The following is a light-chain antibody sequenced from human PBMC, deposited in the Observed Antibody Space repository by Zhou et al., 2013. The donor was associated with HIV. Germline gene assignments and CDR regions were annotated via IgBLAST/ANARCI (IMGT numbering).Light chain of an antibody. CDR2: AAS. J-gene: IGKJ5*01. V-gene: IGKV1-12*01. CDR3: QQSYSNPPT. CDR1: QDISNW. Sequence: DIQMTQSPSSLSASVGDRVIITCRASQDISNWLAWYQHKPGKAPKLLIYAASSLRSGVPSRFSGSGSGTEFTLTISSLQAEDFATYYCQQSYSNPPTFGPGTRLEIE.